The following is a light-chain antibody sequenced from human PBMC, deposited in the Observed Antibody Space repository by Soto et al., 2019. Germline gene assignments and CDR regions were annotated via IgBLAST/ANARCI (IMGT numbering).Light chain of an antibody. CDR2: GAS. Sequence: IVLTQSPGTLTLCPGERATLSCRASQSVSSNYLAWYQRKPGQAPRLLIYGASSRAIDIPNRFSGSGSGTDFTLTITRLEPEDFVVYYCQQYGSSPPTFGQGTKVEI. CDR1: QSVSSNY. CDR3: QQYGSSPPT. J-gene: IGKJ1*01. V-gene: IGKV3-20*01.